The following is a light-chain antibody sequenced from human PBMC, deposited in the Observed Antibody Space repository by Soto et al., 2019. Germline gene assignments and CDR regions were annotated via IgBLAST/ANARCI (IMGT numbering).Light chain of an antibody. CDR1: QSRSSR. CDR2: KAS. J-gene: IGKJ1*01. V-gene: IGKV1-5*03. Sequence: DIQMTQSPSTLSASVGDRVTITCRASQSRSSRLAWYQQTPGKAPKLLIYKASSFESGVPSRFSGSGSGTEFPLSISRLQPDDFATYYCQQYSNYPWTFGQGTKVEIK. CDR3: QQYSNYPWT.